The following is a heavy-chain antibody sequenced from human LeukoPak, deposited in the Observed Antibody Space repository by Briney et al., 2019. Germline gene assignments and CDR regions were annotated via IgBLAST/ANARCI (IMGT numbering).Heavy chain of an antibody. J-gene: IGHJ3*02. D-gene: IGHD2-2*01. CDR3: AREVVPDVIDAFDI. Sequence: SETLSLTCNVSGYSISRGYHWGWIRQPPGKGLEEIGTIDQSGSTYYNPSLKSRVTISVDTSNNQFSLKLSSVTAADTAVYYCAREVVPDVIDAFDIWGQGTMVTVSS. V-gene: IGHV4-38-2*02. CDR1: GYSISRGYH. CDR2: IDQSGST.